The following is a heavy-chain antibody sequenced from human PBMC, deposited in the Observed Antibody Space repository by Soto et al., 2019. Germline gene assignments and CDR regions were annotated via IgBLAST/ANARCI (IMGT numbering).Heavy chain of an antibody. Sequence: PGGSLRLSCAASGFTFSSYGMHWVRQAPGKGLEWVAVISYDGSNKYYADSVEGRFTISRDNSKNTLYLQMNSLRAEDTAVYYCAKEMAPASGWYAPDAFDIWGQGTMVTVSS. CDR3: AKEMAPASGWYAPDAFDI. D-gene: IGHD6-19*01. CDR1: GFTFSSYG. V-gene: IGHV3-30*18. J-gene: IGHJ3*02. CDR2: ISYDGSNK.